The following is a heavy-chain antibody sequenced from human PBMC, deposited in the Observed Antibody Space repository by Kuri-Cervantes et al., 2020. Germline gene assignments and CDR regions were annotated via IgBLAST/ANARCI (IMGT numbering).Heavy chain of an antibody. Sequence: GSLRLSCAASGFTFTTYSMNWIRQPPGKGLEWIGEINHSGSTNYNPSLKSRVTISVDTSKNQFSLKLSSVTAADTAVYYCARCPLTRTAMVTDGSAFDIWGQGTMVTVSS. V-gene: IGHV4-34*01. D-gene: IGHD5-18*01. CDR3: ARCPLTRTAMVTDGSAFDI. CDR2: INHSGST. J-gene: IGHJ3*02. CDR1: GFTFTTYS.